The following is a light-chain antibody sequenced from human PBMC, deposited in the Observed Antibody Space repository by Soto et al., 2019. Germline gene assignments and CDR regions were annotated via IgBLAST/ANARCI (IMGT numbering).Light chain of an antibody. CDR3: QKFNSYPIT. J-gene: IGKJ5*01. V-gene: IGKV1-9*01. CDR2: AAS. Sequence: DIQLTQSPSFLSASVGDRVTITCRASQGISSYLAWYQQKPGKAPKLLIYAASTLQSGVPSRFSGTGSGTEFTLTISSLQPEDFATYYCQKFNSYPITFGQGTRLEIK. CDR1: QGISSY.